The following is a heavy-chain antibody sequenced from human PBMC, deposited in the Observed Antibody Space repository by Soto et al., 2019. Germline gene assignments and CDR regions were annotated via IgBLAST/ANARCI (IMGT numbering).Heavy chain of an antibody. J-gene: IGHJ4*02. V-gene: IGHV3-30-3*01. CDR2: ISSEGSIK. CDR1: GFTFSTAA. CDR3: ARARGFSYGSRFDS. Sequence: QVHLVESGGGVVQPGRSLRLSCAASGFTFSTAAMHWVRQAPGKGLEWVALISSEGSIKYYAGFVKGRFTISRDSSKNAVFLQMNSLKADDTAVYFCARARGFSYGSRFDSWGQGTRVTVSA. D-gene: IGHD5-18*01.